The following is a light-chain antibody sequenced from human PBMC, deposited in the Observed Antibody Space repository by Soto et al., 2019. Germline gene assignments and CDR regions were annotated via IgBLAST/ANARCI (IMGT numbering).Light chain of an antibody. CDR3: ISYAGNHNLV. Sequence: QSVLTQPPSASGAPGQSVTISCTGTSSDVGAYIYVSWYQQHPGTAPKLIIYEVNKRPSGVPDRFSGSRSGNTASLTVSGLQHEDADDYYSISYAGNHNLVFGGGTKLTVL. V-gene: IGLV2-8*01. CDR1: SSDVGAYIY. J-gene: IGLJ2*01. CDR2: EVN.